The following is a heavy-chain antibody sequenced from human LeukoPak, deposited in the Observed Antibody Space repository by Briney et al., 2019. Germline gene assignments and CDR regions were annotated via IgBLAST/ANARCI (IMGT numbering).Heavy chain of an antibody. J-gene: IGHJ5*02. V-gene: IGHV1-18*01. CDR1: GYTFTGYG. Sequence: ASVKVSCKASGYTFTGYGISWVRQAPGQGLEWMGWISAYNGNTNYAQKLQGRVTMTTDTSTSTAYMELRSLRSDDTAVYYCARDFRRSGYYSFDPWGQGTLVTVSS. CDR2: ISAYNGNT. CDR3: ARDFRRSGYYSFDP. D-gene: IGHD3-3*01.